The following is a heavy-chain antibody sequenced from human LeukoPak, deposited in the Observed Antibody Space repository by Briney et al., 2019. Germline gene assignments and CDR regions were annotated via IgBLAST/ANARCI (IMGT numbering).Heavy chain of an antibody. CDR1: GYSFTSYW. J-gene: IGHJ4*02. Sequence: GESLKISCKVPGYSFTSYWIGWVRQMPGKGLECMGIIYPGDSDTRYSPSFQGQVTISADKSISTAYLQWSSLKASDTAMYYCARALMIGRIDNWGQGTLVTVSS. V-gene: IGHV5-51*01. D-gene: IGHD2-15*01. CDR2: IYPGDSDT. CDR3: ARALMIGRIDN.